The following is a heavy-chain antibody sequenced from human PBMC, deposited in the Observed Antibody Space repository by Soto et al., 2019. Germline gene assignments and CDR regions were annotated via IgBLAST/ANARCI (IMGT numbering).Heavy chain of an antibody. CDR1: GFTFSSYW. Sequence: GGSLRLSCAASGFTFSSYWMHWVRQAPGKGLVWVSRINSDGSSTSYADSVKGRLTISRDNAKNTLYLQMNSLRAEDTAVYYCARDGYCGGARPHFAPWGQGTLVTVSS. V-gene: IGHV3-74*01. CDR2: INSDGSST. D-gene: IGHD2-21*01. CDR3: ARDGYCGGARPHFAP. J-gene: IGHJ5*02.